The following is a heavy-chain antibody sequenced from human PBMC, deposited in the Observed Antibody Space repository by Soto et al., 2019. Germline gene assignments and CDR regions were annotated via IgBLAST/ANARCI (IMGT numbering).Heavy chain of an antibody. CDR3: ARVLDYYGSGSYYYYYYGMDV. Sequence: SVKVSCKASGGTFSSYAISWVRQAPGQGLEWMGGIIPIFGTANYAQKFQGRVTITADESTSTAYMGLSSLRSEDTAVYYCARVLDYYGSGSYYYYYYGMDVWGQGTTVTVSS. CDR2: IIPIFGTA. D-gene: IGHD3-10*01. J-gene: IGHJ6*02. CDR1: GGTFSSYA. V-gene: IGHV1-69*13.